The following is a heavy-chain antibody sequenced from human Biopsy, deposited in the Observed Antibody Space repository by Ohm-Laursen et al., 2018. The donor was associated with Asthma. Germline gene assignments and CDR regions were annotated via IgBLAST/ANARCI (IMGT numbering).Heavy chain of an antibody. J-gene: IGHJ5*02. CDR1: GFRFNDYG. V-gene: IGHV3-23*01. Sequence: SLRLSCAASGFRFNDYGMHWVRQAPGKGLEWVASVSSSGGARDYADSVKGRFTISRDNSNTVYLQMEWLRAEDTAVYYCARDTRPNWFDPWGQGTLVTVSS. D-gene: IGHD3-3*01. CDR3: ARDTRPNWFDP. CDR2: VSSSGGAR.